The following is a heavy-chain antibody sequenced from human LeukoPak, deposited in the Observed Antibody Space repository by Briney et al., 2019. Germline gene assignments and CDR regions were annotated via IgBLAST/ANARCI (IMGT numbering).Heavy chain of an antibody. CDR3: ARVPGRTYYYDSSGYYYR. Sequence: SETLSLTCAVYGGSFSGYYWSWIRQPPGKGLEWIGEINHSGSTNYNPSLKSRVTISVDTSKNQFSLKLSSVTAADTAVYYCARVPGRTYYYDSSGYYYRWGQGTLVTVSS. CDR2: INHSGST. CDR1: GGSFSGYY. J-gene: IGHJ4*02. D-gene: IGHD3-22*01. V-gene: IGHV4-34*01.